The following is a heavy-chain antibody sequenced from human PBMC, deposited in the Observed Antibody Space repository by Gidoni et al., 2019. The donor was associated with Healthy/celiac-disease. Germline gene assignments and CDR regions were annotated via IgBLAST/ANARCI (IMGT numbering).Heavy chain of an antibody. J-gene: IGHJ4*02. D-gene: IGHD3-22*01. Sequence: QVQLVESGGGVVQPGRSRRLSCAASGFPFSSHCLPWVRQAPGKGLEWVAVIWYDGSNKYYADSVKGRFTISRDNSKNTLYLQMNSLRAEDTAVYYCARDFAHPYYYDSSGYSSLAYWGQGTLVTVSS. CDR2: IWYDGSNK. V-gene: IGHV3-33*01. CDR1: GFPFSSHC. CDR3: ARDFAHPYYYDSSGYSSLAY.